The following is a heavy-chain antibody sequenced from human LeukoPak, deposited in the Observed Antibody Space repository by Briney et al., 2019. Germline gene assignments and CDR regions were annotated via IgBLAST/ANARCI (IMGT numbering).Heavy chain of an antibody. CDR3: ARKAYGMDV. V-gene: IGHV3-7*03. CDR2: MKPDGSEK. CDR1: GFPFSNYW. J-gene: IGHJ6*04. Sequence: GSLLLSCAASGFPFSNYWMSWVRPAPGKGVEWVANMKPDGSEKYYVDSVKGRFTISRDNAKNSLYLQMNSLRAEDTAVYYCARKAYGMDVWGKGTTVTVSS.